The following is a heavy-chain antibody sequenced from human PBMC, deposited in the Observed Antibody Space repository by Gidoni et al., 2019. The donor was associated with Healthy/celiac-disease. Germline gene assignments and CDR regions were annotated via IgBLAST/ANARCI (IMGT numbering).Heavy chain of an antibody. CDR1: GGSISSYY. CDR3: ARVPENGDSLNWFDP. J-gene: IGHJ5*02. D-gene: IGHD4-17*01. V-gene: IGHV4-59*01. Sequence: QVQLQESGPGLVKPSETLSLTCTVSGGSISSYYWSWIRQPPGKGLEWIGYIYYSGSTNYNPSLKSRVTISVDTSKNQFSLKLSSVTAADTAVYYCARVPENGDSLNWFDPWGQGTLVTVSS. CDR2: IYYSGST.